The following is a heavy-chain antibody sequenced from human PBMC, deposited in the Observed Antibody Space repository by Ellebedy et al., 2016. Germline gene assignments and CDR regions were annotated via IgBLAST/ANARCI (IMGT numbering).Heavy chain of an antibody. CDR3: ARSPPAGYNLYYFDC. Sequence: GGSLRLSCAASEFTVSNNYMSWVRQAPGKGLEWVSSIYGGGNTYYTDSGKGRFTISRDNSKNTLFLQMNSLRAEDTAVYYCARSPPAGYNLYYFDCWGQGTLVTVSS. CDR1: EFTVSNNY. D-gene: IGHD5-24*01. CDR2: IYGGGNT. V-gene: IGHV3-66*01. J-gene: IGHJ4*02.